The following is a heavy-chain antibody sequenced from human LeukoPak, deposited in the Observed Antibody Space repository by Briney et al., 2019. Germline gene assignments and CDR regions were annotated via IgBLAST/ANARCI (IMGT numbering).Heavy chain of an antibody. CDR2: ISGSGGST. V-gene: IGHV3-23*01. D-gene: IGHD3-9*01. CDR1: GFTFSSYA. J-gene: IGHJ4*02. CDR3: AKGGLRYFDWLLSTH. Sequence: HSGGSLRLSCAASGFTFSSYAMSWVRQAPGKGLEWVSAISGSGGSTYYADSVKGRFTISRDNSKNTLYLQMNSLRAEDTAVYYCAKGGLRYFDWLLSTHWGQGTLVTVSS.